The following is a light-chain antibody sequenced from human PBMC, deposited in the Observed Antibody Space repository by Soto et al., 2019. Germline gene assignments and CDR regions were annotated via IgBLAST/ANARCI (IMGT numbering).Light chain of an antibody. CDR3: QQYGGSPRT. J-gene: IGKJ1*01. CDR1: QSVSSSY. CDR2: GAS. Sequence: EIVLTQSPGTLSLSPGERATLSCRASQSVSSSYLAWYQQKPGQAPRLLIYGASSRATGIPDRFSGSGSGTDFTLTISRLEPEDFAVYYCQQYGGSPRTFGQGTKVYIK. V-gene: IGKV3-20*01.